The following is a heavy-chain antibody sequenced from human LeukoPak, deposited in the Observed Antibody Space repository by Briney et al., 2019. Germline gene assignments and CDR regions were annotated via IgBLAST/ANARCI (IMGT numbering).Heavy chain of an antibody. V-gene: IGHV3-21*01. CDR2: ISMYNFYI. CDR3: ARGPSPRTSYYYYYMDV. CDR1: GFSFSSYS. D-gene: IGHD2-2*01. J-gene: IGHJ6*03. Sequence: GGSLRLSCVASGFSFSSYSMNWVRQAPGKGLEWVSSISMYNFYIYYADSVKGRFTISRDNAKNSLYLQMNSLRDEDTAVYYCARGPSPRTSYYYYYMDVWGKGTTVTVSS.